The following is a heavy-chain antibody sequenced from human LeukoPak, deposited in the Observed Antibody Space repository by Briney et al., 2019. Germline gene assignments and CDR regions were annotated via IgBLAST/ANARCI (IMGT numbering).Heavy chain of an antibody. CDR3: ARELISSTSLDY. CDR2: ISSGSTYI. V-gene: IGHV3-21*01. J-gene: IGHJ4*02. CDR1: GFTFSNYK. Sequence: GGSLRLSCAASGFTFSNYKMNWVRQAPGKGLEWVSSISSGSTYIYYADSVKGRFTISRDNAKNSLYLQMNSLRAEDTAVYYCARELISSTSLDYWGQGTLVTVSS.